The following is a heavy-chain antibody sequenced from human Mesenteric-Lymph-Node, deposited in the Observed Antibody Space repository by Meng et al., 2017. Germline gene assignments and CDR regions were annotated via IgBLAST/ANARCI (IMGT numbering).Heavy chain of an antibody. CDR2: IWYDGSNK. Sequence: GESLKISCAASGFTFSSYGMHWVRQAPGKGLEWVAVIWYDGSNKYYADSVKGRFTISRDNSKNTLYLQMNSLRAEDTAVHYCARAYYGSGSYYGLWGQGTLVTVSS. D-gene: IGHD3-10*01. CDR3: ARAYYGSGSYYGL. J-gene: IGHJ4*02. V-gene: IGHV3-33*08. CDR1: GFTFSSYG.